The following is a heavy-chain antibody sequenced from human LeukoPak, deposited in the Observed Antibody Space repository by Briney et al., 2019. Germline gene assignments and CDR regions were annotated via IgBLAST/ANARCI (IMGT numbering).Heavy chain of an antibody. V-gene: IGHV3-7*01. D-gene: IGHD3-22*01. Sequence: GGSLRLSCVASGFTFTDYFMSWVRQAPGKGLEWVASIKHNGGEKYYVDSVKGRFTISRDNAKNSLYLEMSSLRVEDTAVYYCARDRGWRTSGYYLYHFDYWCQGTLVTFAS. CDR3: ARDRGWRTSGYYLYHFDY. CDR1: GFTFTDYF. CDR2: IKHNGGEK. J-gene: IGHJ4*02.